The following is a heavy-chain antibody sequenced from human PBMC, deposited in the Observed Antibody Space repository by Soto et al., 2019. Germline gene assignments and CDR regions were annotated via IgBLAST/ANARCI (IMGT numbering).Heavy chain of an antibody. CDR2: ISSSSSYI. V-gene: IGHV3-21*01. CDR1: GFTFSSYS. D-gene: IGHD6-19*01. J-gene: IGHJ2*01. CDR3: ARDLVAVAGTGWYFDL. Sequence: EVQLVESGGGLVKPGGSLRLSCAASGFTFSSYSMNWVRQAPGKGLEWVSSISSSSSYIYYADSVKGRFTISRDNAKNSLYLQMNSLRAEDTAVYYCARDLVAVAGTGWYFDLWGRGTLVTVSS.